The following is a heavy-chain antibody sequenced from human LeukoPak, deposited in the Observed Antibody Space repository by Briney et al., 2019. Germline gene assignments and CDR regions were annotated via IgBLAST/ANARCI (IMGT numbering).Heavy chain of an antibody. Sequence: GGSLRLSCAASGFTLSNHWMTWVRQAPGKGLEWVSAISGSGGSTYYADSVKGRFTISRDNSKNTLYLQMNSLRAEDTAVYYCAKVSQPAGTTKYYFDYWGQGTLVTVSS. D-gene: IGHD6-19*01. V-gene: IGHV3-23*01. CDR2: ISGSGGST. CDR1: GFTLSNHW. J-gene: IGHJ4*02. CDR3: AKVSQPAGTTKYYFDY.